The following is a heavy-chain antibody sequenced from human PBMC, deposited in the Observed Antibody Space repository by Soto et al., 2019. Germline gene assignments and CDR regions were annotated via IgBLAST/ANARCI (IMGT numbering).Heavy chain of an antibody. CDR3: ARDSRITMIVVVISAFDI. J-gene: IGHJ3*02. V-gene: IGHV1-18*01. CDR2: ISAYNGNT. D-gene: IGHD3-22*01. Sequence: ASVKVSCKASGYTFTSYGISWVRQAPGQGLEWMGWISAYNGNTNYAQKLQGRVTMTTDTSTSTAYMELRSLRSDDTAVYYCARDSRITMIVVVISAFDIWGQGTMVTVSS. CDR1: GYTFTSYG.